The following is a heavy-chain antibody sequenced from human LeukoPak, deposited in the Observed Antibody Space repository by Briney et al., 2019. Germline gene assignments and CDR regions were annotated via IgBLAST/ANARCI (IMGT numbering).Heavy chain of an antibody. CDR2: IYYSGST. D-gene: IGHD3-10*01. J-gene: IGHJ4*02. CDR1: GGSISSYY. CDR3: AREDGSGTVDY. Sequence: PSETLSLTCTVSGGSISSYYWSWIRQPPGKGLEWIGYIYYSGSTNYNPSLKSRVTISVDTSKNQFSLKLSSVTAADTAVYYCAREDGSGTVDYWGQGTLVTVSS. V-gene: IGHV4-59*12.